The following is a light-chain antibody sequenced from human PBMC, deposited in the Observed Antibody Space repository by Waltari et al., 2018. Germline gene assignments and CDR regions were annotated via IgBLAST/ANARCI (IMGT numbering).Light chain of an antibody. V-gene: IGLV3-19*01. J-gene: IGLJ2*01. CDR1: SIRSYY. CDR2: DKD. CDR3: HSRDASGVGGS. Sequence: SSELTQDPAVSVAMGQTVRITCQGDSIRSYYASWYQQRPGQAPILVIYDKDNRPSGVPDRFSGSSSHNTASLTITGAQAEDEASYYCHSRDASGVGGSFGGGTKLTVL.